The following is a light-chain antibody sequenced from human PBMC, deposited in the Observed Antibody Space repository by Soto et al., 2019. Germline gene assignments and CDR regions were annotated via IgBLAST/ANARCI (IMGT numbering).Light chain of an antibody. V-gene: IGKV1-12*01. CDR2: TAS. CDR1: QGISRW. J-gene: IGKJ4*01. CDR3: QQTTTFPLT. Sequence: DIQMTQSPSSVSASVGDRVTITCRASQGISRWLAWYQQKPGKAPKLLIYTASSLQSGVPPRFSGSGSGTDFTLTISSLQPEDFATYYCQQTTTFPLTFGGGTKVDIK.